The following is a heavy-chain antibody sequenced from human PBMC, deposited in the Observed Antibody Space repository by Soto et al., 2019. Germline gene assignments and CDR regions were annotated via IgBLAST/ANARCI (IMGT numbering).Heavy chain of an antibody. Sequence: QVQLVQSGAEVKKPGSSVKVSCKASGGTFSSYGITWVRQAPRQGLEWMGGIIPIFNTPDYARKFQGRVTITADKSTSTAYMELSSLRSEDTAVYYCATIAGRPENFYYGMDVWGQGTTVTVSS. CDR2: IIPIFNTP. J-gene: IGHJ6*02. D-gene: IGHD6-6*01. V-gene: IGHV1-69*06. CDR1: GGTFSSYG. CDR3: ATIAGRPENFYYGMDV.